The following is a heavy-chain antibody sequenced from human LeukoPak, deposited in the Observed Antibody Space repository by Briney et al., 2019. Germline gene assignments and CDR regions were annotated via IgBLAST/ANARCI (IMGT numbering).Heavy chain of an antibody. CDR2: IYYSGST. V-gene: IGHV4-39*01. CDR3: ARHRVISRLFDY. D-gene: IGHD3-22*01. J-gene: IGHJ4*02. Sequence: SETLSLTCTVSGGSISSSSYYWGWIRQPPGKGLEWIGSIYYSGSTHYNPPLKSRVTISVDTSKNQFSLKLSSVTAADTAVYYCARHRVISRLFDYWGQGTLVTVSS. CDR1: GGSISSSSYY.